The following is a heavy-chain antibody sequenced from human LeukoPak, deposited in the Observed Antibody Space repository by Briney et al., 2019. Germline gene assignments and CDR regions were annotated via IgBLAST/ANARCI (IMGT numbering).Heavy chain of an antibody. CDR3: AKSYGSGSYLDY. CDR2: ISGSGGST. CDR1: GFTFSSYA. J-gene: IGHJ4*02. D-gene: IGHD3-10*01. Sequence: PGGSLRLSCAASGFTFSSYAMSWVRQAPGKGLEWVSAISGSGGSTYYADSVKGRFTISRGNSKNTLYLQMNSLRAEDTAVYYCAKSYGSGSYLDYWGQGTLVTVSS. V-gene: IGHV3-23*01.